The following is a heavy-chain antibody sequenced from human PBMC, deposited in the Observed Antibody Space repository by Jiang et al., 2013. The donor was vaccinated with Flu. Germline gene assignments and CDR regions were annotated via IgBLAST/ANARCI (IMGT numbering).Heavy chain of an antibody. J-gene: IGHJ4*02. V-gene: IGHV4-59*01. Sequence: LLKPSETLSLTCTVSGGSISTYFWSWIRQPPGKGLEWIGYVYYSGTTNYNPSLKSRVTTSVDTSKNQFSLKLSSVTAADTAVYYCARATSVAGYFDYWGQGTLVTFSS. CDR1: GGSISTYF. CDR2: VYYSGTT. D-gene: IGHD6-19*01. CDR3: ARATSVAGYFDY.